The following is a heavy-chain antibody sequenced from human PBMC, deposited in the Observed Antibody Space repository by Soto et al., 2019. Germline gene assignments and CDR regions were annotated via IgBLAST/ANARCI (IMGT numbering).Heavy chain of an antibody. J-gene: IGHJ4*02. Sequence: QVQLVQSGAEVKKPGASVKVSCKASGYTFTSYDINWVRQATGQGLEWMGWMNPNSGNTGYAQKFQGRGTMTRNTSISTAYMELSSLRSEDTAVYYCARGGYCISTSCYYFDYWGQGTLVTVSS. CDR2: MNPNSGNT. D-gene: IGHD2-2*01. V-gene: IGHV1-8*01. CDR3: ARGGYCISTSCYYFDY. CDR1: GYTFTSYD.